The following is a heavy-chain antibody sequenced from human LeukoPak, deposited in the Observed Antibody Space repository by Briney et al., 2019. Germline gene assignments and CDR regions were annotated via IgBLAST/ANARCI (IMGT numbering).Heavy chain of an antibody. CDR3: ARDPLGHNY. CDR1: GGTFISHA. V-gene: IGHV1-69*01. CDR2: IIAVFGTA. Sequence: GASVKVSCKASGGTFISHAISWVRQSPGQGLEWMGGIIAVFGTANYAQKFQDRVIITADESTSTAYLEVSSLRLEDTAVYYCARDPLGHNYWGQGTLVTVSS. J-gene: IGHJ4*02.